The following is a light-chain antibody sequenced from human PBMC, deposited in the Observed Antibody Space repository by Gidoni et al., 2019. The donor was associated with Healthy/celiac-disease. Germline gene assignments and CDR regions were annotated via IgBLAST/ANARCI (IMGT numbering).Light chain of an antibody. CDR2: DVS. J-gene: IGLJ2*01. Sequence: QSALTQPRSVSGSPGQSVTISCTGTSSDVGGYNYVSWYQQHPGNAPKLLIYDVSKRPSVVPDRFSGSKSGNTASLTISGLQAEDEADYYCCSYAGSYSVVFGGGTKLTVL. CDR3: CSYAGSYSVV. CDR1: SSDVGGYNY. V-gene: IGLV2-11*01.